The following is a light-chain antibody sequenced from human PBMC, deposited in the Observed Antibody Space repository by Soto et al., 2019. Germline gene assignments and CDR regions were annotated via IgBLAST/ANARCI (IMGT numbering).Light chain of an antibody. V-gene: IGKV1-5*03. CDR1: QSISSW. J-gene: IGKJ1*01. CDR2: KAS. Sequence: DIQMTQSPSSLSASVGDRVTITYRASQSISSWLAWYQQKPGKAPKLLIYKASSLESGVPSRFSGSGSGTEFTLTISSLQPDDFATYYCQQYNSYSVTFGQGTKVDI. CDR3: QQYNSYSVT.